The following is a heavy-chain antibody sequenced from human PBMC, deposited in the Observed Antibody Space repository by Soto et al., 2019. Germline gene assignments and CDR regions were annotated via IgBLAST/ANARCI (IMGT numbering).Heavy chain of an antibody. Sequence: VQLVQSGAEVKKPGASVKVSCKASGYTFTSYAMHWVRQAPGQRLEWMGWINVDSGNTKYSQTFQCRVTIARDTSASTAYVELSSLRSEGTAVYYCARYYYESSDWEALDIWSQGTMVTGSS. CDR3: ARYYYESSDWEALDI. CDR1: GYTFTSYA. J-gene: IGHJ3*02. CDR2: INVDSGNT. D-gene: IGHD3-22*01. V-gene: IGHV1-3*01.